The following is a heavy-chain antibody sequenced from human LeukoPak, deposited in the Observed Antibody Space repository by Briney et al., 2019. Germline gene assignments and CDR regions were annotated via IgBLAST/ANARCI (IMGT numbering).Heavy chain of an antibody. CDR2: INPSGGST. V-gene: IGHV1-46*01. CDR3: ARATWYGGNPSGAFDI. Sequence: ASVKVSCKASGYTFTNYHLHWVRQAPGQGLEWFGIINPSGGSTRYAQKFQDRVTMTRDASTSTVYMELNSLKSEDTAVYYCARATWYGGNPSGAFDIWGQGTMVTVSS. J-gene: IGHJ3*02. D-gene: IGHD4/OR15-4a*01. CDR1: GYTFTNYH.